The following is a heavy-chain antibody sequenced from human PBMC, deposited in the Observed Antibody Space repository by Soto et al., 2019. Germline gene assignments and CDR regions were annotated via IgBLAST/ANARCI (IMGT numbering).Heavy chain of an antibody. V-gene: IGHV4-39*01. CDR2: IYYSGST. D-gene: IGHD3-3*01. Sequence: SETLSLTCTVSGDSISSSSYYRGWIRQPPGKGLEWIGSIYYSGSTYYNPSLKSRVTISVDTSKNQFSLKLSSVTAADSAVYYCARTNYDFWSGVAFDIWGQGTMVTVSS. J-gene: IGHJ3*02. CDR1: GDSISSSSYY. CDR3: ARTNYDFWSGVAFDI.